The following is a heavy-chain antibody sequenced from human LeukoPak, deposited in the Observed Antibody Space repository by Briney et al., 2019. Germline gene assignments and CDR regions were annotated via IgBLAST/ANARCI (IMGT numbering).Heavy chain of an antibody. D-gene: IGHD1-1*01. CDR1: GYIFTSYT. Sequence: ASVKVSCKASGYIFTSYTINWVRQAPGQGLEWMGGIIPIFGTANYAQKFQGRVTITADESTSTAYMELSSLRSEDTAVYYCARVQTYYYYMDVWGKGTTVTISS. CDR2: IIPIFGTA. J-gene: IGHJ6*03. V-gene: IGHV1-69*13. CDR3: ARVQTYYYYMDV.